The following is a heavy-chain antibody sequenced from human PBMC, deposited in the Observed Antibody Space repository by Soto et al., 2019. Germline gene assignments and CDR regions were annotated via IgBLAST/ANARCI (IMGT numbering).Heavy chain of an antibody. CDR1: GYTFTSYY. CDR3: ARDIRTWSYYYCSGSYPGPRYDYGMDV. Sequence: QVQLVQSGAEVKKPGASVKVSCKASGYTFTSYYMHWVRQAPGQGLEWMGIINPSGGSTSYAQKFQGRVTMLRDTSTRTVYMVLSSLKSEDAAVYYCARDIRTWSYYYCSGSYPGPRYDYGMDVWGQGTTVTVSS. D-gene: IGHD3-10*01. V-gene: IGHV1-46*01. J-gene: IGHJ6*01. CDR2: INPSGGST.